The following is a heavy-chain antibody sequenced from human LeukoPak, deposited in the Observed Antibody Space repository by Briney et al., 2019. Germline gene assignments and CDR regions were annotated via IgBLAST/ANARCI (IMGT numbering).Heavy chain of an antibody. CDR2: IWYDGSNI. CDR1: GFTFSSYG. Sequence: GGSLRLSCAASGFTFSSYGMHWVRQAPGKGLEWLAVIWYDGSNIYYADSVKGRFAISRDNSKDTLYLLLNSLRAEDTAVYYCASGTKVRGVNPFQNDYWGQGTLVTVSS. V-gene: IGHV3-33*01. J-gene: IGHJ4*02. CDR3: ASGTKVRGVNPFQNDY. D-gene: IGHD3-10*01.